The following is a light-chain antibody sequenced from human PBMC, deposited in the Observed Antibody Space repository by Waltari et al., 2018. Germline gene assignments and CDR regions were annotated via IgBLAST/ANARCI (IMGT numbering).Light chain of an antibody. CDR2: EIS. Sequence: DIVMTQTPVSLSVTPGQSASISCKSSQSLLYTDGKTYFYWYLQKAVQPPQLVIYEISKRVSGGPDRFGGGGSGTDCTLKISRVEAEDVWVYYCMQTKQFPWTLGQGTKVEVK. CDR3: MQTKQFPWT. V-gene: IGKV2D-29*01. CDR1: QSLLYTDGKTY. J-gene: IGKJ1*01.